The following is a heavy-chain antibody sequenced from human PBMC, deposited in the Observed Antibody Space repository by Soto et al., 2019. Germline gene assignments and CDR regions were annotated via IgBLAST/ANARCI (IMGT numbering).Heavy chain of an antibody. D-gene: IGHD3-10*01. Sequence: QVQLVQSGAEVKKPGASVKVSCKASGYTFTSYDINWVRQATGQGLEWMGWMNPNSGNTGYAQKFQGRVTMTRNTPISRAYMALSSLRSEDTAVYYCARGVTMVRGVMIFYYEYGMDVWGQGTTVTVSS. CDR1: GYTFTSYD. CDR3: ARGVTMVRGVMIFYYEYGMDV. J-gene: IGHJ6*02. CDR2: MNPNSGNT. V-gene: IGHV1-8*01.